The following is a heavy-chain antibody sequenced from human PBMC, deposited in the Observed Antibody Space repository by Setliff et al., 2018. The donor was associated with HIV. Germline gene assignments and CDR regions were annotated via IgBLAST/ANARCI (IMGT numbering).Heavy chain of an antibody. CDR1: GYTFSNYC. Sequence: PGESLKISCKDSGYTFSNYCIAWVRQMPGKGLEWMGIIYPGNSDTTYSPSFQGQVTISADKSISTAYLQWSSLKASDTAMYYCAKDRYYDSSGSPFDYWGQGTLVTVS. V-gene: IGHV5-51*01. J-gene: IGHJ4*02. CDR2: IYPGNSDT. D-gene: IGHD3-22*01. CDR3: AKDRYYDSSGSPFDY.